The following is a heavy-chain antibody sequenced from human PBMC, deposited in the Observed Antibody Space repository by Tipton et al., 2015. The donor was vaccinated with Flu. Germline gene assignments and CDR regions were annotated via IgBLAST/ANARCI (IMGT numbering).Heavy chain of an antibody. CDR3: AKDWSGWYGGGFDY. J-gene: IGHJ4*02. Sequence: SLRLSCAASGFSFTYYGMHWVRQAPGKGLEWVSGTGGSGGSTYYADSVKGRFTISRDNSKNTLYLQMNRLRAEDTAVYYCAKDWSGWYGGGFDYWGQGTLVTVSS. CDR1: GFSFTYYG. V-gene: IGHV3-23*01. CDR2: TGGSGGST. D-gene: IGHD6-19*01.